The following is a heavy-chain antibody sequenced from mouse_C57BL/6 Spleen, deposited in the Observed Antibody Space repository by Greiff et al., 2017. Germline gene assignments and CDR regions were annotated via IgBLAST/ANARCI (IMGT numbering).Heavy chain of an antibody. J-gene: IGHJ4*01. CDR2: IDPSDSYT. CDR1: GYTFTSYW. CDR3: ASGGNYYGSSLYAMDY. Sequence: VQLQQPGAELVMPGASVKLSCKASGYTFTSYWMHWVKQRPGQGLEWIGEIDPSDSYTNYNQKFKGKSTLTVDKSSSTAYMQLSSLTSEDSAVYYCASGGNYYGSSLYAMDYWGQGTSVTVSS. V-gene: IGHV1-69*01. D-gene: IGHD1-1*01.